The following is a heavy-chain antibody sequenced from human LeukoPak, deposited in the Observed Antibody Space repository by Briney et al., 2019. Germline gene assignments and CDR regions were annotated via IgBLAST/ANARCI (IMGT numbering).Heavy chain of an antibody. J-gene: IGHJ4*02. CDR1: GFTFRTSG. CDR3: AREGGRTVAGTFDN. Sequence: GGSLRLSCAASGFTFRTSGMHWVRQAPGKGLEWVAFIQYHGRDKYYADSVKGRFTTSRDNSKNTLYMEVNGLRAEDTAVYYCAREGGRTVAGTFDNWGQGTLVTVSS. V-gene: IGHV3-30*02. CDR2: IQYHGRDK. D-gene: IGHD6-19*01.